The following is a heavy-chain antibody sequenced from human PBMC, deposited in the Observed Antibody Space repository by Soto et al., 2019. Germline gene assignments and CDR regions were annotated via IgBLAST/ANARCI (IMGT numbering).Heavy chain of an antibody. Sequence: ASVKVSCKASGYTFTGYYMHWVRQAPGQGLEWMGIISPSGGSTSYAQKFQGRVTMTRDTSTSTVYMELSSLRSEDTAVYYCARTGSSGHDAFDIWGQGTLVTVSS. V-gene: IGHV1-46*01. D-gene: IGHD3-22*01. J-gene: IGHJ3*02. CDR2: ISPSGGST. CDR3: ARTGSSGHDAFDI. CDR1: GYTFTGYY.